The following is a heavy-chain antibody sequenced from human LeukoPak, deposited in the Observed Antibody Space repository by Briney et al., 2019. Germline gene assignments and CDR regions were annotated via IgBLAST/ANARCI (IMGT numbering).Heavy chain of an antibody. J-gene: IGHJ5*02. D-gene: IGHD2-2*01. CDR2: INPNSGGT. Sequence: ASVKVSCKASGYTFTGYYMHWVRQAPGRGLEWMGWINPNSGGTNYAQKFQGRVTMTRDTSISTAYMELSRLRSDDTAVYYCARVRQYQRSWFDPWGQGTLVTVSS. CDR3: ARVRQYQRSWFDP. CDR1: GYTFTGYY. V-gene: IGHV1-2*02.